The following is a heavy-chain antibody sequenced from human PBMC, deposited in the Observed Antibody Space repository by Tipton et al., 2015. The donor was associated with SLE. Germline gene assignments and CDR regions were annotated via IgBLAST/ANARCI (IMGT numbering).Heavy chain of an antibody. J-gene: IGHJ5*02. CDR1: GGSISSGGYY. D-gene: IGHD3-3*01. Sequence: TLSLTCAVSGGSISSGGYYWNWIRQPPGKGLEWIGEINLSGSTNYNPSLKSRVTISVDTSKSQFSLKLSSVTAADTAVYYCARAQNDFQNWFDPWGQGTLVTVSS. V-gene: IGHV4-34*01. CDR3: ARAQNDFQNWFDP. CDR2: INLSGST.